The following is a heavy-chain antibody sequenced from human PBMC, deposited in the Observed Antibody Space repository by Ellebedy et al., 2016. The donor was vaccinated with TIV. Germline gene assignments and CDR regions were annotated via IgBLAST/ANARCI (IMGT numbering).Heavy chain of an antibody. CDR3: VKDARPAPTGCFDS. D-gene: IGHD1-1*01. J-gene: IGHJ4*02. CDR1: GSTFDDFA. CDR2: IMWNSGTI. Sequence: SLKISXAASGSTFDDFAMHWVRQVPGKGLEWVAGIMWNSGTIEYADSVKGRFTISRDNAKNSLYLQMSGLKSGDTAFYYCVKDARPAPTGCFDSWGRGTLVTVSS. V-gene: IGHV3-9*01.